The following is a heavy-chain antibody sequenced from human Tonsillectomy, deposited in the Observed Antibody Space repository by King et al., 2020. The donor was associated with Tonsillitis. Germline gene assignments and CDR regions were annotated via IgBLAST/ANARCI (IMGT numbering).Heavy chain of an antibody. CDR1: GFTFSSYA. CDR3: AEGAYYDSSGYYYGFDY. CDR2: ISGSGGST. D-gene: IGHD3-22*01. Sequence: VQLVESGGGLVQPGGSLRLSCAASGFTFSSYAMSWVRQAPGKGLEWVSAISGSGGSTYYADSVKGRFTISRDNSKNTLYLQMNSLRAEDTAVYYCAEGAYYDSSGYYYGFDYWGQGTLVTVSS. J-gene: IGHJ4*02. V-gene: IGHV3-23*04.